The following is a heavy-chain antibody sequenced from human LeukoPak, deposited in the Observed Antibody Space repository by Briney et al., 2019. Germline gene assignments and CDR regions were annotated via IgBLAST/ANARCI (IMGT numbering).Heavy chain of an antibody. J-gene: IGHJ5*02. CDR1: GGSFSGYY. Sequence: PSETLSLTCAVYGGSFSGYYWSWIRQPPGKGLEWIGEINHSGSTNYNPSLKSRVTISVDTSKNQFSLKLSSVTAADTAVYYCARHGFYYGSGSYYVRSPGRRWFDPWGQGTLVTVSS. V-gene: IGHV4-34*01. CDR2: INHSGST. CDR3: ARHGFYYGSGSYYVRSPGRRWFDP. D-gene: IGHD3-10*01.